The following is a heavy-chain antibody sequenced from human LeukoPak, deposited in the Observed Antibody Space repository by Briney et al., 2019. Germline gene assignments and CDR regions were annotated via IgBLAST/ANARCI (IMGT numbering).Heavy chain of an antibody. CDR1: GGSISSYY. CDR3: ARAVGSGSFQTYYYYMDV. J-gene: IGHJ6*03. Sequence: VKPSETLSLTCTVSGGSISSYYWSWIRQPAGKGLEWIGRIYTSGSTNYNPSLKSRVTMSVDTSKNQFSLKLSSVTAADTAVCYCARAVGSGSFQTYYYYMDVWGKGTTVTVSS. V-gene: IGHV4-4*07. CDR2: IYTSGST. D-gene: IGHD3-10*01.